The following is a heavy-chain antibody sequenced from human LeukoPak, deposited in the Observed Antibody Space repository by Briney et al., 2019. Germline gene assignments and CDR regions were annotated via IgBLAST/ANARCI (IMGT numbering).Heavy chain of an antibody. CDR2: IRSKTYGGTT. Sequence: PGGSLRLSCTASGFTFGDYAMSWFRQAPGKGLEWGVFIRSKTYGGTTEYAASVKGRFTISRDDSKSIDYLQMNSLKTEDTAVYYCARDRGRYYDSRGFYWGYYFDSWGQGILVTVST. CDR3: ARDRGRYYDSRGFYWGYYFDS. J-gene: IGHJ4*02. CDR1: GFTFGDYA. D-gene: IGHD3-22*01. V-gene: IGHV3-49*03.